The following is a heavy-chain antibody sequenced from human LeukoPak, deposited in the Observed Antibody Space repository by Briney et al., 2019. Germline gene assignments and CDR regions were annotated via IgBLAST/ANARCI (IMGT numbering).Heavy chain of an antibody. Sequence: SETLSLTCTVSGGSVSGGSYYCSWIRQSPGKGLEWIGYIHYSGSTVYNPSLKSRVTMSIDTSKNQFSLNLSSATAADTAVYYCTRTGSTGGYWGQGTLVTVSS. V-gene: IGHV4-61*01. CDR1: GGSVSGGSYY. J-gene: IGHJ4*02. CDR3: TRTGSTGGY. D-gene: IGHD1-7*01. CDR2: IHYSGST.